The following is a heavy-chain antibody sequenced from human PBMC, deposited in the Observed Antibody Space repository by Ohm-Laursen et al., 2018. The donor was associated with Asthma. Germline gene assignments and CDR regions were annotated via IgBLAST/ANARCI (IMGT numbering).Heavy chain of an antibody. Sequence: SLRLSCTAPGFTFRSYSMNWVRQAPGKGLEWVSYISSSSSTIYYADSVKGRFTISRDNAKNSLYLQMNSLRAEDTAVYYCARRGSSGSQDYWGQGTLVTVSS. J-gene: IGHJ4*02. CDR3: ARRGSSGSQDY. CDR1: GFTFRSYS. V-gene: IGHV3-48*01. D-gene: IGHD6-13*01. CDR2: ISSSSSTI.